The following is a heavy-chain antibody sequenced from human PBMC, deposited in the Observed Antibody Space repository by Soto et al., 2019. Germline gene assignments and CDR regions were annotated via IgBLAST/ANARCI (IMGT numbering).Heavy chain of an antibody. V-gene: IGHV1-46*01. CDR3: AKAPRGGVIITTYSAHIDY. J-gene: IGHJ4*02. Sequence: QVQLVQSGAEVKKPGASVMLSCKASGYTFTSYYMHWVRQAPGQGLEWMGIINPDGGRTRYAQKFQGRVTMTRDTSTRTFHRELSSLRSEDTAMYYCAKAPRGGVIITTYSAHIDYWGQGTLVTVSS. CDR1: GYTFTSYY. D-gene: IGHD3-3*01. CDR2: INPDGGRT.